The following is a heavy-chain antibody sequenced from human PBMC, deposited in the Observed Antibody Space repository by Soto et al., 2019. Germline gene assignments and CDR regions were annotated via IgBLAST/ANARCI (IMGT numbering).Heavy chain of an antibody. CDR3: VRNSHGDY. J-gene: IGHJ4*02. D-gene: IGHD1-26*01. CDR1: GFTFSNYW. Sequence: EVQLVESGGGLVQPGGSLRLFCAGSGFTFSNYWMHWVRQAPGKGLEWVSRIDHDGPTDYADSVRGRFTISRDNAENTLYLQMNSLRPEDTAVYYSVRNSHGDYWVQGTLVTVSS. V-gene: IGHV3-74*01. CDR2: IDHDGPT.